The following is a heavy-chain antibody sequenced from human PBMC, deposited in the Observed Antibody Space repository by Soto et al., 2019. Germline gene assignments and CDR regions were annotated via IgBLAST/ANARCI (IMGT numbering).Heavy chain of an antibody. D-gene: IGHD2-2*01. J-gene: IGHJ6*02. CDR2: ISYDGSNK. V-gene: IGHV3-30-3*01. Sequence: PGGSLRLSCAASGFTFSSYAMHWVRQAPGKGLEWVAVISYDGSNKYYADSVKGRFTISRDNSKNTLYLQMSSLRAEDTAVYYCARGLVVPAEYYYYYYGMDVWGQGTTVTVSS. CDR1: GFTFSSYA. CDR3: ARGLVVPAEYYYYYYGMDV.